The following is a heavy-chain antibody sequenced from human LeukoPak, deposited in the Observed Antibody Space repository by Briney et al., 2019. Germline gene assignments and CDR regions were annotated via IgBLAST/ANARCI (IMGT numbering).Heavy chain of an antibody. V-gene: IGHV3-43*02. J-gene: IGHJ2*01. D-gene: IGHD5-24*01. CDR1: GFTFEDYA. CDR2: SSDNGGSA. CDR3: AKAGLRRLDGYNYRNVYWFFDL. Sequence: PGGSLRLSCAGSGFTFEDYALHWVRQVPGKGLDWVSVSSDNGGSAVYADSVKGRFTVSRDNDKDSLYLQMNSLGPDDTAVYYCAKAGLRRLDGYNYRNVYWFFDLWGRGTQVSVSS.